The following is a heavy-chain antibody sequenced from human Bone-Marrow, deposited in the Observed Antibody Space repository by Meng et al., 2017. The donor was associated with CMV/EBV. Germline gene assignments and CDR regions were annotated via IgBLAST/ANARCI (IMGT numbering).Heavy chain of an antibody. D-gene: IGHD6-19*01. V-gene: IGHV3-7*01. Sequence: GESLKISCVASGFSFSKYWMTWVRQAPGKGLEWLANIRDDGSYQNYVDSVKGRFTISRDNPKNSLYLQMNSLRDEDSAVYYCARDISGGWCFFDCWGQGSLVTGSS. J-gene: IGHJ4*02. CDR3: ARDISGGWCFFDC. CDR2: IRDDGSYQ. CDR1: GFSFSKYW.